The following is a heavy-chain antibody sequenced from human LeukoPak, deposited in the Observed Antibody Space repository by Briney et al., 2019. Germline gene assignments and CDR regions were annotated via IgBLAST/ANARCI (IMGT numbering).Heavy chain of an antibody. J-gene: IGHJ6*02. D-gene: IGHD4-23*01. CDR3: ARVAGTTVAGRRYYYYGMDV. CDR2: IIPIFGIA. V-gene: IGHV1-69*04. CDR1: GGTFSSYA. Sequence: EASVKVSCKASGGTFSSYAISWVRQAPGQGLEWMGRIIPIFGIANYAQKFQGRATITADKSTSTAYMELSSLRSEDTAVYYCARVAGTTVAGRRYYYYGMDVWGQGTTVTVSS.